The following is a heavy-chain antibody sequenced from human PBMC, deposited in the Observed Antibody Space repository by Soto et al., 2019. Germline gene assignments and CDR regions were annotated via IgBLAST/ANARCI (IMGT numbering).Heavy chain of an antibody. D-gene: IGHD1-1*01. CDR1: GGSISSGGYS. J-gene: IGHJ5*02. CDR2: IYHSGST. CDR3: ARGGLGTTGKGAYNWFDP. Sequence: SETLSLTCAVSGGSISSGGYSWSWIRQPPGKGLEWIGYIYHSGSTYYDPSLKSRVTISVDRFKNQFSLKLSSVTAADTAVYYCARGGLGTTGKGAYNWFDPWGQGTLVTVSS. V-gene: IGHV4-30-2*01.